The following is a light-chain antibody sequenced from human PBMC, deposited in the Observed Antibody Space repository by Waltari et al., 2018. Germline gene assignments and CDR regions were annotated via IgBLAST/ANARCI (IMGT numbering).Light chain of an antibody. CDR3: QSYDKSLSGWV. V-gene: IGLV1-40*01. J-gene: IGLJ3*02. CDR1: RSNLGAHND. Sequence: QSVLTQPPSVSGAPGQRVTISCAGGRSNLGAHNDKRWYQFLPETAPRRLTFDTNKRPSGVPDRFSGSKSGTSASLAITGLQPEDEALYYCQSYDKSLSGWVFGGGTKLTVL. CDR2: DTN.